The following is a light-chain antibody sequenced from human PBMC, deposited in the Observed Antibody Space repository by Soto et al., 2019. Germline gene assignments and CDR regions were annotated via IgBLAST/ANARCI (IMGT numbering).Light chain of an antibody. CDR2: DDS. Sequence: SYELTQPPSVSVAPGQTARVTCGGNNIGVKSVHWYQQKAGQAPVLVVYDDSARPSGIPDRFSGSNSGNTATLTISRVEAGDEADYYCQVWDGSSDRYVFGTGTKLTVL. CDR1: NIGVKS. CDR3: QVWDGSSDRYV. V-gene: IGLV3-21*02. J-gene: IGLJ1*01.